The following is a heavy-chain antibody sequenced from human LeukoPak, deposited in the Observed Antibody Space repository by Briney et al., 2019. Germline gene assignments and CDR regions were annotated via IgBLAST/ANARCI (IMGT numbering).Heavy chain of an antibody. V-gene: IGHV3-7*01. Sequence: PGGSLRLSCVASGFAFSTYWMTWVRQAPGKGLEWVAIIKQDGSDQYYVDSVKGRLTISRDNAKNSLYLQMISLRAEDTAVDDSARGSSRWHLVFDYWGQGTLVTVSS. J-gene: IGHJ4*02. CDR3: ARGSSRWHLVFDY. D-gene: IGHD6-13*01. CDR2: IKQDGSDQ. CDR1: GFAFSTYW.